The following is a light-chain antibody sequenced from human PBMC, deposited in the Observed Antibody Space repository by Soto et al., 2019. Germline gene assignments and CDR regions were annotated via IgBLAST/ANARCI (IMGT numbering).Light chain of an antibody. CDR1: SSNIGAGYD. CDR2: GNS. CDR3: QYQDRSLSAYL. J-gene: IGLJ1*01. Sequence: QSVLTQPPSVSGAPGQRVTISCTGSSSNIGAGYDVHWYQQLPGTAPKLLIYGNSNRPSGVPDRFSGSKSGTSASLAITGLQAEDEADYYCQYQDRSLSAYLLGTGPKVTVL. V-gene: IGLV1-40*01.